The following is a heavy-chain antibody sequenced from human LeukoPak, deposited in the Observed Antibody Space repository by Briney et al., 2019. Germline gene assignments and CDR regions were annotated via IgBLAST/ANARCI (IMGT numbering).Heavy chain of an antibody. CDR1: GGSISSYY. D-gene: IGHD3-10*01. CDR3: AKDLVTGSLDY. CDR2: IYYSGST. Sequence: PSETLSLTCTVSGGSISSYYWSWIRQPPGKGLEWIGYIYYSGSTNYNPSLKSRVTISVDTSKNQFSLKLRSVTAADTAVYYCAKDLVTGSLDYWGLGTLVTVSS. V-gene: IGHV4-59*01. J-gene: IGHJ4*02.